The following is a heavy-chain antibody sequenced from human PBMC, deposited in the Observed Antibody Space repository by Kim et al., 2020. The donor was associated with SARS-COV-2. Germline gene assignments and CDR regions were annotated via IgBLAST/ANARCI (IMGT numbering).Heavy chain of an antibody. D-gene: IGHD5-12*01. Sequence: GGSLRLSCSASGFTFSGYSMHWVRQAVGKGLEYVSGIKNNGGVTYYADSVKGRFITSRDNSKNTLYLQMSSLRPEDTAVYYCVKVVEIGLVRHAFHIWGQGTTVTVSS. CDR1: GFTFSGYS. V-gene: IGHV3-64D*09. CDR2: IKNNGGVT. CDR3: VKVVEIGLVRHAFHI. J-gene: IGHJ3*02.